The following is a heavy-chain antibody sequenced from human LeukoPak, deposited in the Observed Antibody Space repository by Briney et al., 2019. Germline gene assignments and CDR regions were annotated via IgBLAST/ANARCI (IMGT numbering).Heavy chain of an antibody. CDR1: GGSISSSSYY. Sequence: SSETLSLTCTVSGGSISSSSYYWGWIRQLPGKGLEWIGSIYYSGSTYYNPSLKSRVTISVDTSKNQFSLKLSSVTAADTAVYYCARQRRYCSSTSCYAFDYWGQGTLVTVSS. CDR3: ARQRRYCSSTSCYAFDY. CDR2: IYYSGST. D-gene: IGHD2-2*01. J-gene: IGHJ4*02. V-gene: IGHV4-39*01.